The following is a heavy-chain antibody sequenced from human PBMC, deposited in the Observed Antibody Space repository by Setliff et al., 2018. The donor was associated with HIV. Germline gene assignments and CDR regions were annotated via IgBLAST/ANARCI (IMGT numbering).Heavy chain of an antibody. V-gene: IGHV3-9*01. J-gene: IGHJ4*02. D-gene: IGHD6-6*01. Sequence: GGSLRLSCAASGFIFDDYAMHWVRQAPGKGLEWVSGINWNSGRRAYADSVQGRFIISRDNAKNSLYLQMDSLRTDDTALYYCAQGSDPQLVTLFAYWGQGTLVTVSS. CDR3: AQGSDPQLVTLFAY. CDR2: INWNSGRR. CDR1: GFIFDDYA.